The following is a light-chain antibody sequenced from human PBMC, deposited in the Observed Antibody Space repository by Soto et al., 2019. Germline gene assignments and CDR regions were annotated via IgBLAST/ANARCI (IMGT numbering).Light chain of an antibody. Sequence: QSALNQPASVSGSPGQSVTISCTGASSDVGAYEHVSWYQQHPGRAPKLILYDVNNRPSGVSNHFSGSKSGNTASLVISGLQANDEADYYCSSYSTTNILVFGSGTKVTVL. V-gene: IGLV2-14*03. CDR1: SSDVGAYEH. J-gene: IGLJ1*01. CDR2: DVN. CDR3: SSYSTTNILV.